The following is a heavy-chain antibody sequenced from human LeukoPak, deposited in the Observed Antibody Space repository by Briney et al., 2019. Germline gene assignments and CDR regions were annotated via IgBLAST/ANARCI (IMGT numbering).Heavy chain of an antibody. CDR3: AKQYYYGSGSYDWAFDI. V-gene: IGHV3-23*01. CDR1: GFTFSSYA. J-gene: IGHJ3*02. CDR2: ISGSGGST. Sequence: GGSLRLPCAASGFTFSSYAMSWVRQAPGKGLEWVSAISGSGGSTYYADSVKGRFTISRDNSKKTLNLQMNSLRAEDTAVYYCAKQYYYGSGSYDWAFDIWGQGTMVTVSS. D-gene: IGHD3-10*01.